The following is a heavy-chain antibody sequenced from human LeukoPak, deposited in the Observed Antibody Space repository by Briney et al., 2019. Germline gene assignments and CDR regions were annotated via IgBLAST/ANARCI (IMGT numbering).Heavy chain of an antibody. V-gene: IGHV4-59*08. Sequence: PSEILSLTCTGSGDSVRSYYWSWIRQPPGQGLEWLGHINDRGSTNYNPSLQGRVTISIDTSKNQFSLRLSSVTAADTAVYYCARHFRIDGYSSSWYYGMDVWGQGTPVTVSS. CDR3: ARHFRIDGYSSSWYYGMDV. CDR2: INDRGST. D-gene: IGHD6-13*01. CDR1: GDSVRSYY. J-gene: IGHJ6*02.